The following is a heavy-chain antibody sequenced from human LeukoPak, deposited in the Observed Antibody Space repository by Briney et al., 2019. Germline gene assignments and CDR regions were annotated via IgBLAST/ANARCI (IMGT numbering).Heavy chain of an antibody. D-gene: IGHD6-19*01. J-gene: IGHJ4*02. CDR1: GFIFDDCA. V-gene: IGHV3-9*03. CDR3: VKGSAGAVAGNFDY. CDR2: ISWNSGTI. Sequence: GRSLRLSCAASGFIFDDCAMHWVRQAPGKGLEWVSGISWNSGTIDYADSVKGRFTISRDNAKNSLYLQMNSLRAEDMALYYCVKGSAGAVAGNFDYWGQGTLVTVSS.